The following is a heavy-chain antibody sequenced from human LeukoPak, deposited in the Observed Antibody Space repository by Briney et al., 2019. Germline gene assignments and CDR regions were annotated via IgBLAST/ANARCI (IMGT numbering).Heavy chain of an antibody. CDR3: ARDQLILSYYYGMDV. V-gene: IGHV3-64*01. CDR2: ISSNGGIT. CDR1: GFTFSNYA. Sequence: GGSLRLSCAASGFTFSNYAMPWVRQAPGKGLEYVSAISSNGGITYYANSVEGRFTISRDNSKNTLHLQMGSLRAEDVAVYYCARDQLILSYYYGMDVWGQGTTVTVSS. J-gene: IGHJ6*02. D-gene: IGHD2-15*01.